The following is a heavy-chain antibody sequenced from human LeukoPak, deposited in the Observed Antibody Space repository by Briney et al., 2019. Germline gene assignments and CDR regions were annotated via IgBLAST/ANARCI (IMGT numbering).Heavy chain of an antibody. V-gene: IGHV4-34*01. D-gene: IGHD3-10*01. CDR3: ARRYYGSGVLILRGNYFDY. Sequence: SETLSLICAVYGGSFSGYYWSWIRQPPGKGLEWIGEINHSGSTNYNPSLKSRVTISVDTSKNQFSLKLSSVTAADTAVYYCARRYYGSGVLILRGNYFDYWGQGTLVTVSS. CDR1: GGSFSGYY. J-gene: IGHJ4*02. CDR2: INHSGST.